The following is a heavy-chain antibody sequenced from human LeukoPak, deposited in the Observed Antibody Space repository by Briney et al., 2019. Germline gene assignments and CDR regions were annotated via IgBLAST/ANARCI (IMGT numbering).Heavy chain of an antibody. V-gene: IGHV4-4*02. J-gene: IGHJ4*02. D-gene: IGHD6-13*01. CDR1: GDSISTNHW. Sequence: SETLSLTCAVSGDSISTNHWWSWVRQPPGKGLEWIGEVYHSGSTNYNPSLKSRVTISVDTSKNQFSLKPSSVTAADTAVYHCASLGAAARNFDYWGQGTLVTVSS. CDR3: ASLGAAARNFDY. CDR2: VYHSGST.